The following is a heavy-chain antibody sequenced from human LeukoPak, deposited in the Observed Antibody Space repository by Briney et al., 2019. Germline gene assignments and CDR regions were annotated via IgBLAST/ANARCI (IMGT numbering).Heavy chain of an antibody. CDR1: GFTFSSYW. CDR3: ARDWGSGWYGVFDY. V-gene: IGHV3-7*01. CDR2: IKQDGSEK. Sequence: GGSLRLSCAASGFTFSSYWMSWVRQAPGKGLEWVANIKQDGSEKYYVDSVKGRFTISRDNAKNSLYLQMNSLRAEDTAVYYCARDWGSGWYGVFDYWGQGTLVTVSS. J-gene: IGHJ4*02. D-gene: IGHD6-19*01.